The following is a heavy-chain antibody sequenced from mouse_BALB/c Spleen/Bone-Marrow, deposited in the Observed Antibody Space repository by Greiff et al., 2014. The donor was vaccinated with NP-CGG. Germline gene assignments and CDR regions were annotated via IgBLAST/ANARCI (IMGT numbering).Heavy chain of an antibody. CDR2: IDPANGNT. Sequence: EVHLVESGAELVKPGASVKLSCTASGFNIKDTCMHWAMQRPEQGLEWIGRIDPANGNTKYDPRFQGKATITADTSSNTAYLQLSSLTSEDTAVYYYARYRYYGSSYAMDYWGQGTSVTVSS. J-gene: IGHJ4*01. D-gene: IGHD1-1*01. CDR3: ARYRYYGSSYAMDY. V-gene: IGHV14-3*02. CDR1: GFNIKDTC.